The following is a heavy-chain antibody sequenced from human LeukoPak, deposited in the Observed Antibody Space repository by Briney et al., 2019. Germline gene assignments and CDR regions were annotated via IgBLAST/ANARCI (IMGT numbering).Heavy chain of an antibody. V-gene: IGHV3-53*01. CDR3: AAQSSYDSSGYYPE. CDR2: ICSGGST. Sequence: GGSLRLSCAASGFTVSSNYMSWVRQAPGKGLEWVSVICSGGSTYYADSVKGRFTISRDNSKNTLYLQMNSLRAEDTAVYYCAAQSSYDSSGYYPEWGQGTLVTVSS. D-gene: IGHD3-22*01. J-gene: IGHJ4*02. CDR1: GFTVSSNY.